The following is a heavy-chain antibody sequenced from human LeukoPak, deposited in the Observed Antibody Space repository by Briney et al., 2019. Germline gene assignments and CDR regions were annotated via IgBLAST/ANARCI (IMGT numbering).Heavy chain of an antibody. CDR1: GFTFSSYA. V-gene: IGHV3-23*01. J-gene: IGHJ4*02. CDR2: ISGSGGST. CDR3: AFLWFGELSGDY. Sequence: GGSLRLSCAASGFTFSSYAMSWVRQAPGKGLEWVSAISGSGGSTYYADSVKGRFTISRDNSKNTLYLQMNSLRAEDTAVYYCAFLWFGELSGDYWGQGTLVTVSS. D-gene: IGHD3-10*01.